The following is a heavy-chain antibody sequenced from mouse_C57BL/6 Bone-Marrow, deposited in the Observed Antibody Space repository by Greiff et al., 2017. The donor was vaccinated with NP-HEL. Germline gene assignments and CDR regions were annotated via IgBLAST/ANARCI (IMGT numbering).Heavy chain of an antibody. Sequence: QVQLQQSGAELVRPGASVTLSCKASGYTFTDYEMHWVKQTPVHGLEWIGAIDPETGGTAYNQKFKGKAILTADKSSSTAYMQLRSLTSEDSAVYCCTGVLLPGYFDYWGKGTTLTVSS. V-gene: IGHV1-15*01. CDR2: IDPETGGT. CDR3: TGVLLPGYFDY. CDR1: GYTFTDYE. J-gene: IGHJ2*01. D-gene: IGHD2-1*01.